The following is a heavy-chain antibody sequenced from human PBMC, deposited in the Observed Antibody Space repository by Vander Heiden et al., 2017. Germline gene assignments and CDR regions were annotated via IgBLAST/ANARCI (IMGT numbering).Heavy chain of an antibody. CDR1: GGTFSSYA. J-gene: IGHJ4*02. CDR3: ARLPYDSSGYAFDY. Sequence: GGTFSSYAISWVRQAPGQGLEWMGGIIPIFGTANYAQKFQGRVTITADESTSTAYMELSSLRSEDTAVYYCARLPYDSSGYAFDYWGQGTLVTVSS. V-gene: IGHV1-69*01. D-gene: IGHD3-22*01. CDR2: IIPIFGTA.